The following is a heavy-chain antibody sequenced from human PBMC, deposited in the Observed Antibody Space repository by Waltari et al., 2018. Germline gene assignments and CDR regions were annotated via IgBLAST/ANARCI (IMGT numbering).Heavy chain of an antibody. CDR3: ARGARRTTVTTGWWYFDL. Sequence: EVQLVESGGGLVQPGGSLRLSCAASGFTYSLDWMHWVRQAQGKGLVWVSRSNSDGSSTSYADSVKGRFTISKDNAKNTVYLQMNSLRAEDTAIYYCARGARRTTVTTGWWYFDLWGRGTLVTVSS. D-gene: IGHD4-17*01. V-gene: IGHV3-74*01. CDR1: GFTYSLDW. J-gene: IGHJ2*01. CDR2: SNSDGSST.